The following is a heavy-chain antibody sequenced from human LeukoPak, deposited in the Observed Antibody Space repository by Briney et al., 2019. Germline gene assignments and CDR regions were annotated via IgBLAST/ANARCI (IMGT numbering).Heavy chain of an antibody. CDR1: KFAFSSYA. CDR2: ISGGGGNT. D-gene: IGHD1-26*01. J-gene: IGHJ3*02. Sequence: GGSLRLSCAASKFAFSSYAMSWVRQAPGKGLEWVSAISGGGGNTYYADSVKGRFTISRDNSKNTLYLQMNSLRAEDTAIYYCGKNRYSGSLSPFDIWGQGTMVTVSS. CDR3: GKNRYSGSLSPFDI. V-gene: IGHV3-23*01.